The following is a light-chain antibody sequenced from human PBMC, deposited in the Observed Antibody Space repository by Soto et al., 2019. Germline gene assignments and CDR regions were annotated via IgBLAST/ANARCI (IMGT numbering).Light chain of an antibody. V-gene: IGKV1-5*01. CDR1: QSITNW. Sequence: IQMTQSPSPLSASVGDSVTITFRASQSITNWLAWYQQKPGKAPKLLIYDAASLESGVPSRFSGSGSGTDFTLTISRLEPEDFAVYYCPQYGISSIPSCQVARLAIK. J-gene: IGKJ5*01. CDR2: DAA. CDR3: PQYGISSIP.